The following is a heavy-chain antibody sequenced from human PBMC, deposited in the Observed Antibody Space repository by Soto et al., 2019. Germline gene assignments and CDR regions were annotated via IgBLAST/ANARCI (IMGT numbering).Heavy chain of an antibody. J-gene: IGHJ6*03. CDR1: GLTFSTYA. D-gene: IGHD4-4*01. CDR3: ARPPYSNYYYYYMEV. CDR2: IGYDGSNT. Sequence: QVQLVESGGGWVQLGGSLKPPCAASGLTFSTYARHGVRQIPGRGRGGVAVIGYDGSNTYYADSVKGRFTISRDNSKNTLYLQMNSLRAADTAVYYCARPPYSNYYYYYMEVWGKGTTVTVSS. V-gene: IGHV3-33*01.